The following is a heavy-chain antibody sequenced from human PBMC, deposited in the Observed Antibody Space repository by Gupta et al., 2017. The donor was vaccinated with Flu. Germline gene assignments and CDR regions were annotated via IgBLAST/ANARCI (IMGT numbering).Heavy chain of an antibody. J-gene: IGHJ6*02. CDR1: GFTFEDYA. Sequence: EVQLVESGGGLGQPGRSLRLSCAASGFTFEDYAMHWVRQVPGKGLEWVSGISWKSGSVGYADSVKGRFTISRDNAKNSLYLQMNSLRLEDTAVYYCVKDMSSSWSQRDGMDVWGQGTTVTVSS. CDR2: ISWKSGSV. CDR3: VKDMSSSWSQRDGMDV. D-gene: IGHD6-13*01. V-gene: IGHV3-9*01.